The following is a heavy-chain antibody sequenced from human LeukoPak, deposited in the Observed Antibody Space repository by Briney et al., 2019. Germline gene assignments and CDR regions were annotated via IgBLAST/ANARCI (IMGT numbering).Heavy chain of an antibody. D-gene: IGHD3-22*01. J-gene: IGHJ4*02. CDR3: AREGDSSVYYDY. Sequence: SSETLSLTCTVSGGSISSYYWSWIRQPPGKGLEWIGEIHHSGSTNYNPSLKSRVTISVDTSKNQFSLKLSSVTAADTAVYYCAREGDSSVYYDYWGQGTLVTVSS. CDR2: IHHSGST. V-gene: IGHV4-34*01. CDR1: GGSISSYY.